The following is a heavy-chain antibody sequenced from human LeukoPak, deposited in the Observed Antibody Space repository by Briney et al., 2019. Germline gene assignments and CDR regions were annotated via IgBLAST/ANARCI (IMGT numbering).Heavy chain of an antibody. V-gene: IGHV4-61*01. CDR2: IYYSGST. CDR3: ARRQTDHYFDY. J-gene: IGHJ4*02. CDR1: GDSVSSSNYY. Sequence: SETLSLTCAVSGDSVSSSNYYWSWIRQPPGKGLEWIGYIYYSGSTNYNPSLKSRVTISVDTSKNQFSLKLSSVTAADTAVYYCARRQTDHYFDYWGQGTLVTVSS. D-gene: IGHD1-14*01.